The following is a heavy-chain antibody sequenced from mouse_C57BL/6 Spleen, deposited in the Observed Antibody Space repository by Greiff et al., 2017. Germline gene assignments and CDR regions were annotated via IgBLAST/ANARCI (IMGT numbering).Heavy chain of an antibody. CDR1: GYTFTSYW. D-gene: IGHD1-1*01. V-gene: IGHV1-61*01. Sequence: VQLQQSGAELVRPGSSVKLSCKASGYTFTSYWMDWVKQRPGQGLEWIGNIYPSDSETHYNQKFKDKATLPVDKSSSTAYMQLSSLTSEDSAFYYCARGNYYGSSYFDYWGQGTTLTVSS. CDR2: IYPSDSET. J-gene: IGHJ2*01. CDR3: ARGNYYGSSYFDY.